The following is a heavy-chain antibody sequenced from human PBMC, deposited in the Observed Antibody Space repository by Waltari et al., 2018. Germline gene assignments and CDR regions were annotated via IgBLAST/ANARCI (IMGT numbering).Heavy chain of an antibody. J-gene: IGHJ4*02. CDR1: GGSISSSSYY. Sequence: QLQLQESGPGLVKPSETLSLTCTVSGGSISSSSYYWGWIRQPPGKGLEWIGSIYYSGSTYYNPSLKSRVTISVDTSKNQFSLKLSSVTAADTAVYYCARGCGSSGYYRAVDYWGQGTLVTVSS. V-gene: IGHV4-39*07. CDR2: IYYSGST. CDR3: ARGCGSSGYYRAVDY. D-gene: IGHD3-22*01.